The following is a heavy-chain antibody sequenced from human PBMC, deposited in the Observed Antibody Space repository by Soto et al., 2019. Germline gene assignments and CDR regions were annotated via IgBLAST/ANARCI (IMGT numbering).Heavy chain of an antibody. CDR1: GFTFSVYS. CDR2: ITSDTKTI. Sequence: PGGSLRLSCVASGFTFSVYSMNWVRQAPGKGLEWFSYITSDTKTIKYADSVKGRFTISRDNAKNSVYLQMNSLRDEDTAVYYCARSVEGHFDYWGQGTAVTVSS. J-gene: IGHJ4*02. D-gene: IGHD6-19*01. CDR3: ARSVEGHFDY. V-gene: IGHV3-48*02.